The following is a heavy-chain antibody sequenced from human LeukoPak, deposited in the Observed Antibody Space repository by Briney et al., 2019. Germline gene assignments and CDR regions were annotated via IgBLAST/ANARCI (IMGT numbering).Heavy chain of an antibody. J-gene: IGHJ4*02. D-gene: IGHD1-1*01. CDR1: GYTFTSYY. CDR2: INPSGGST. Sequence: ASMKVSCKASGYTFTSYYIHWVRQAPGQGLKWMGGINPSGGSTSYAQKFQGRVTLTRDTSTSTVYMELSTLRSEDTAVYYCARDATGTTLDYWGQGTLVTVSS. V-gene: IGHV1-46*01. CDR3: ARDATGTTLDY.